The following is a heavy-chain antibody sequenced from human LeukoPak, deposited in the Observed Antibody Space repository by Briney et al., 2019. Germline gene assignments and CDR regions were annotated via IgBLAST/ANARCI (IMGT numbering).Heavy chain of an antibody. CDR1: GFTLSGYT. Sequence: PGGSLRLSCAASGFTLSGYTMNWVRQAPGKGLEWVSSISTSSSYIYYADSVKGRFTISRDNAKNSLYLQMNSLRAEDTAVYYCARDRPYSGSHGGDYRGQGTLVTVSS. V-gene: IGHV3-21*04. D-gene: IGHD1-26*01. CDR3: ARDRPYSGSHGGDY. CDR2: ISTSSSYI. J-gene: IGHJ4*02.